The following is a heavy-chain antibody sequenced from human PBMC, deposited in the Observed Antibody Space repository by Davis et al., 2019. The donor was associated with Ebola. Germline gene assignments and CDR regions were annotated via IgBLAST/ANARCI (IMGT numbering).Heavy chain of an antibody. CDR3: ARDPNNNWNGDTVWIDV. D-gene: IGHD1-1*01. CDR1: GYTFTGYY. CDR2: INPNSGGT. Sequence: ASVKVSCKASGYTFTGYYMHWVRQAPGQGLEWMGWINPNSGGTNYAQKFQGWVTMTRDTSISTAYMELSRLRSDDTAVYYCARDPNNNWNGDTVWIDVWGQGTLLTVSS. V-gene: IGHV1-2*04. J-gene: IGHJ5*02.